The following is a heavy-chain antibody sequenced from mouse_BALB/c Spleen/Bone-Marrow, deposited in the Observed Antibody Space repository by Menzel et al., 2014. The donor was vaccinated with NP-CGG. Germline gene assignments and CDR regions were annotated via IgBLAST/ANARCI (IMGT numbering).Heavy chain of an antibody. D-gene: IGHD2-4*01. CDR1: GYTFTSYV. V-gene: IGHV1-14*01. J-gene: IGHJ4*01. Sequence: VQLQQSGPELVKPGASVKMSRKASGYTFTSYVMHWVKQKPGQGLEWIGYINPYNDGTKYNEKFKGKATLTSDKSSSTAYMELSSLTSEDSAVYYCTRGVYYDYDEGAMDYWGQGSSVTDSS. CDR3: TRGVYYDYDEGAMDY. CDR2: INPYNDGT.